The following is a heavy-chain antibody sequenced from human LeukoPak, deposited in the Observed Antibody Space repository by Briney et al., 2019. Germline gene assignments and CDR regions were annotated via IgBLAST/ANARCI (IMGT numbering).Heavy chain of an antibody. Sequence: KPGGSLRLSCAASGFTFSDYYMSWIRQAPGKGLEWVSYISSSGSTIYYADSVKGRFTISRDNARNTLYLQMNSLRPEDTAIYYCASDRVFYGLDVWGQGTTVTVSS. CDR3: ASDRVFYGLDV. CDR2: ISSSGSTI. V-gene: IGHV3-11*04. J-gene: IGHJ6*02. CDR1: GFTFSDYY.